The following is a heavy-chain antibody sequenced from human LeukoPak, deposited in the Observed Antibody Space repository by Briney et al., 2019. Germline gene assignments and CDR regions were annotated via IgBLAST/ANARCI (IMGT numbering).Heavy chain of an antibody. V-gene: IGHV1-8*03. J-gene: IGHJ5*02. D-gene: IGHD6-6*01. CDR1: GDTFTNYD. CDR2: MNPNSGNT. Sequence: ASVKVSCKASGDTFTNYDINWVRQAAGQGLEWMGWMNPNSGNTGYAQKFQGRVTITRNTSISTAYMELSSLRSEDTAIYYCARVAARSSPPWFDPWGQGTLVTVSS. CDR3: ARVAARSSPPWFDP.